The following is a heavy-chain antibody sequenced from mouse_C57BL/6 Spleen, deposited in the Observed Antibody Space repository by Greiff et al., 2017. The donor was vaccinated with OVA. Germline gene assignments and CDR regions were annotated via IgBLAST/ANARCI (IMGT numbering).Heavy chain of an antibody. Sequence: EVMLVESEGGLVQPGSSMKLSCTASGFTFSDYYMAWVRQVPEKGLEWVANINYDGSSTYYLDSLKSRFIISRDNAKNILYLQMSSLKSEDTATYYCASSTMETWFAYWGQGTLVTVSA. CDR3: ASSTMETWFAY. CDR1: GFTFSDYY. D-gene: IGHD2-1*01. V-gene: IGHV5-16*01. J-gene: IGHJ3*01. CDR2: INYDGSST.